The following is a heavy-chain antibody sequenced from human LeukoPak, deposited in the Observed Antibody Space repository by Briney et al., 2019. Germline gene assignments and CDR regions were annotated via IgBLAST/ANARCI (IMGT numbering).Heavy chain of an antibody. CDR1: GGSISSYY. V-gene: IGHV4-4*07. CDR3: ARGIVLVPAAKEYFDL. CDR2: IYTSGST. D-gene: IGHD2-2*01. Sequence: PSETLSLTCTVSGGSISSYYWSWIRQPAGKGLEWIGRIYTSGSTNYNPSLKSRVTISVDTSKNQFSLKLSSVTAADTSVYYGARGIVLVPAAKEYFDLWGRGTLVTVSS. J-gene: IGHJ2*01.